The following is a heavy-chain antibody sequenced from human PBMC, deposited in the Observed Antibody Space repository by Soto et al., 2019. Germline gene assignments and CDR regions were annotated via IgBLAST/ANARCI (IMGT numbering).Heavy chain of an antibody. CDR3: ARGGDGYSWGADAFDI. J-gene: IGHJ3*02. CDR2: IYPSDSDT. Sequence: EVQLVQSGAEVKKPGESLKISCKGSGYSFTTYWIGWVRQMPGKGLEWMGIIYPSDSDTRYSPSFQGQVTISADKSISSAYLQWSSLKASDTAIYYCARGGDGYSWGADAFDIWGQGTMVTVSS. V-gene: IGHV5-51*01. CDR1: GYSFTTYW. D-gene: IGHD3-16*01.